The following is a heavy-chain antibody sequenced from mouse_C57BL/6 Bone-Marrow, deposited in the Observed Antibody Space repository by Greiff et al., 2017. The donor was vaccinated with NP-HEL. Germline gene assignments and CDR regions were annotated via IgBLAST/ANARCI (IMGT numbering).Heavy chain of an antibody. D-gene: IGHD2-12*01. CDR3: ARDDGAWFAY. CDR1: GYTFTSYW. CDR2: IDPSDSYT. J-gene: IGHJ3*01. V-gene: IGHV1-50*01. Sequence: VQLQQPGAELVKPGASVKLSCKASGYTFTSYWMQWVKQRPGQGLEWIGEIDPSDSYTNYNQKFKGKATLTVDTSSSTAYMQLSSLTSEDSAVYYCARDDGAWFAYWGQGTLVTVSA.